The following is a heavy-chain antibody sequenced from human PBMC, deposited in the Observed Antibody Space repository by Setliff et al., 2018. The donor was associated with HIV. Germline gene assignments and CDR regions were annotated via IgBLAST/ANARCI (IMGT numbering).Heavy chain of an antibody. CDR1: GGTFSSYA. D-gene: IGHD3-10*01. J-gene: IGHJ4*02. CDR2: IIPIFGTA. CDR3: ARSEVRGVMTHYFDY. V-gene: IGHV1-69*05. Sequence: GASVKVSCKASGGTFSSYAISWVRQAPGQGLEWMGGIIPIFGTANYAQKFQGRVTITTDESTSTAYMELSSLRSEDTALYYCARSEVRGVMTHYFDYWGQGTLVTVSS.